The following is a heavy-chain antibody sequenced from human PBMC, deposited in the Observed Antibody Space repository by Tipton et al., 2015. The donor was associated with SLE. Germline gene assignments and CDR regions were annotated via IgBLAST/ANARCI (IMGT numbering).Heavy chain of an antibody. CDR1: GGSISRIGYY. CDR3: ARVLGVVKSYYMDV. V-gene: IGHV4-31*03. Sequence: TLSLTCTVSGGSISRIGYYWSWIRQHPGKGLEWIGYIYHTGSTYYNPSLESRLTISVDTSKNQFSLKLSSVTAADTAVYYCARVLGVVKSYYMDVWGKGTTVTVSS. J-gene: IGHJ6*03. D-gene: IGHD3-3*01. CDR2: IYHTGST.